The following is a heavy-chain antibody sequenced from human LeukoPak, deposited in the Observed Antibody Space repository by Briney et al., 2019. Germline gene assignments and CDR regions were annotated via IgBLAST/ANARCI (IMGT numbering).Heavy chain of an antibody. CDR1: GFNFDNFA. Sequence: GKSLTLSCVVSGFNFDNFAMHWVRQPLGKGLEWVAVISHDGRTKYYADSMKGRITISRDNSKNTLFLQMNNLRSEDTAVYFCARPSPPGDGYNPPDHWGQGTLVTVSS. CDR2: ISHDGRTK. J-gene: IGHJ4*02. V-gene: IGHV3-30*04. D-gene: IGHD5-24*01. CDR3: ARPSPPGDGYNPPDH.